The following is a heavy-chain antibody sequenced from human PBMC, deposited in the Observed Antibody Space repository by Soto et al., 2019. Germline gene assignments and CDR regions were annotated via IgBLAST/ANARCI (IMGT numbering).Heavy chain of an antibody. CDR1: NASISSSNW. V-gene: IGHV4-4*02. D-gene: IGHD3-9*01. CDR2: IYHTGRT. CDR3: VRDEAHYDILTGSSLGRAFDI. J-gene: IGHJ3*02. Sequence: QVQLQESGPRLVKPSGTLSLTCVITNASISSSNWWSWVRQPPGKGLEWIGEIYHTGRTNYNPSLKSRVTMSMDKSNNRFSLRLTSLTAADTAVYYCVRDEAHYDILTGSSLGRAFDIWGQGTMVTVSS.